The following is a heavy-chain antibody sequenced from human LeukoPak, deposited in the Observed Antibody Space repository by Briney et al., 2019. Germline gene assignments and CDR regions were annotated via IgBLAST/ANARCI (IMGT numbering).Heavy chain of an antibody. D-gene: IGHD6-25*01. V-gene: IGHV4-4*07. J-gene: IGHJ5*02. CDR2: INTSGST. CDR1: GGSISSYY. Sequence: PSETLSLTCTVSGGSISSYYWTWIRQSAGKGLEWIGRINTSGSTNYNPYLRSRVTMSVNTSKNQFSLNLTSVTAADTAVYSCAREGGDPRWLDPWGQGTLVTVSS. CDR3: AREGGDPRWLDP.